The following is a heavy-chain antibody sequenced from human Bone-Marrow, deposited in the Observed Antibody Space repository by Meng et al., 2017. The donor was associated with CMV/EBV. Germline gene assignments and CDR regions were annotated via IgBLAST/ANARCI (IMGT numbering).Heavy chain of an antibody. D-gene: IGHD5-12*01. CDR1: GYTFTGYY. CDR3: ARVIRGYERVDY. J-gene: IGHJ4*02. Sequence: ASVKVSCKASGYTFTGYYMHWVRQAPGQGLEWMGWINPNSGGTNYAQKFQGRVTMTRDTSISTAYMELSRLRSDDTAAYYCARVIRGYERVDYWGQGTLVTVSS. V-gene: IGHV1-2*02. CDR2: INPNSGGT.